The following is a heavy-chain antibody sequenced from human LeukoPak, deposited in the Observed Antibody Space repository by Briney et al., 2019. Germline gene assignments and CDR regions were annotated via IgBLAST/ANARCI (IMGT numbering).Heavy chain of an antibody. CDR3: AREGYGIAPAHHYYYYYMDV. D-gene: IGHD6-13*01. J-gene: IGHJ6*03. Sequence: ASVKVSCKASGYTFTSYDINWVRQATEQGLEWMGWMNPNSGNTGYAQKFQGRVTMTRNTSISTAYMELSSLRSEDTAVYYCAREGYGIAPAHHYYYYYMDVWGKGTTVTVSS. CDR2: MNPNSGNT. V-gene: IGHV1-8*01. CDR1: GYTFTSYD.